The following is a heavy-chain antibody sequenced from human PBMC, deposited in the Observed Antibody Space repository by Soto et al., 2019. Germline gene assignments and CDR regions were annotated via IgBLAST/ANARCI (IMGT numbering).Heavy chain of an antibody. D-gene: IGHD1-26*01. Sequence: VQLVESGGGLVQPGGSLRLSCVASGFIFSDHYMDWVRQAPGKGLEWVGRIKNKANSYTTEYAASVKGRFTISRDDSKNSLYLQMNSLKTEDTAVYYCTRISLVGATGGRYFDYWGQGTLLTVSS. V-gene: IGHV3-72*01. CDR2: IKNKANSYTT. J-gene: IGHJ4*02. CDR3: TRISLVGATGGRYFDY. CDR1: GFIFSDHY.